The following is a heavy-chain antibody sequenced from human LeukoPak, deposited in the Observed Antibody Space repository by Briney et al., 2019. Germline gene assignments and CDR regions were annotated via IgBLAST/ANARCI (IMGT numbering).Heavy chain of an antibody. D-gene: IGHD3-3*01. CDR1: GFTFSNYG. J-gene: IGHJ6*03. CDR2: IKQDGSEK. V-gene: IGHV3-7*01. Sequence: PGGSLRLSCAASGFTFSNYGMHWVRQAPGKGLEWLANIKQDGSEKYYVDSVKGRFTISRDNAKNSLYLQMNSLRAEDTAVYYCARHNYDFWSVYMDVWGKGTTVTVSS. CDR3: ARHNYDFWSVYMDV.